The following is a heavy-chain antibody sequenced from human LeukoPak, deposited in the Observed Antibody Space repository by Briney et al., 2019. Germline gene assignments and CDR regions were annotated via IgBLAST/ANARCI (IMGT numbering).Heavy chain of an antibody. CDR1: GGSLSGYY. CDR2: INHSGST. CDR3: ARRAGAYSHPYDY. J-gene: IGHJ4*02. D-gene: IGHD4/OR15-4a*01. Sequence: SETLPLTCAVSGGSLSGYYWTWIRQPPGKGLEWIGEINHSGSTNYNPSLKSRVTISVDTSRKQFFLRLSSVTAADTAVYYCARRAGAYSHPYDYWGQGTLVTVSS. V-gene: IGHV4-34*01.